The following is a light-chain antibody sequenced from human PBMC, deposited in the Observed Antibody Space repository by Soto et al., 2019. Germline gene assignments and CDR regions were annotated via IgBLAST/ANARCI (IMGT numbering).Light chain of an antibody. Sequence: EVVLTQSPATLSLSPGESATLSCRASRSIGTSLAWYQHRPGQPPRLLIYDAFNRATGIPARFSGGGSGTDFTHTITSLEPEDFAVYYCQQRASWPPFTFGGGTKVDIK. J-gene: IGKJ4*01. CDR3: QQRASWPPFT. CDR1: RSIGTS. V-gene: IGKV3-11*01. CDR2: DAF.